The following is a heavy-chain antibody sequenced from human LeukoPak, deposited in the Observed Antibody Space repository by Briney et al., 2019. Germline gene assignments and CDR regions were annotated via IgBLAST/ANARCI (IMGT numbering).Heavy chain of an antibody. Sequence: GRSLRLSCAASGFTFSSYGVHWVRQAPGKGLEWVAVISYDGSNKYYADSVKGRFTISRDNSKNTLYLQMNSLRAEDTAVYYCARDQGIAVYNDAFDIWGQGTMVTVSS. J-gene: IGHJ3*02. D-gene: IGHD6-19*01. V-gene: IGHV3-30*03. CDR3: ARDQGIAVYNDAFDI. CDR2: ISYDGSNK. CDR1: GFTFSSYG.